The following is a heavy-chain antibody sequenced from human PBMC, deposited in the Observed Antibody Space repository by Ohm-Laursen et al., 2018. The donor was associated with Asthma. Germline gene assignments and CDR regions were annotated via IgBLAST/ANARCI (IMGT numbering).Heavy chain of an antibody. J-gene: IGHJ4*02. CDR3: ARVLDDSSGYGFDF. V-gene: IGHV4-30-4*01. D-gene: IGHD3-22*01. CDR2: IYHSVST. CDR1: GGSIGSDDYY. Sequence: TLSLTCTVSGGSIGSDDYYWSWIRQPPGKGLEWIGYIYHSVSTYYSPSLKSRVTISGDTSKNQFSLKLSFVTAADTAVYYCARVLDDSSGYGFDFWGQGTLVTVSS.